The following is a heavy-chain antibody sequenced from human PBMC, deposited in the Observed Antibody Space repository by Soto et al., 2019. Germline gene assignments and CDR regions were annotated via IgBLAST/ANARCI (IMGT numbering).Heavy chain of an antibody. Sequence: GGSLRLSCAASGFTFSSYWMSWVRQAPGKGLEWVANIKQDGSEKYNVDSVKGRFTISRDNAKNSRYLQMNSLRAKDTAVDYCARDYPLRYFDSPPWAYGLDVWGQGTTVTVSS. D-gene: IGHD3-9*01. V-gene: IGHV3-7*05. J-gene: IGHJ6*02. CDR3: ARDYPLRYFDSPPWAYGLDV. CDR1: GFTFSSYW. CDR2: IKQDGSEK.